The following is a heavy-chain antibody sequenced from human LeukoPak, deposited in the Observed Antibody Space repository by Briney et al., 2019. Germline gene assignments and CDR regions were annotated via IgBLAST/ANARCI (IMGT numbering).Heavy chain of an antibody. CDR3: ARSIAAAVIIDY. V-gene: IGHV3-30-3*01. Sequence: GGSLRLSCGAFGFTFSNYAMSRVRQAPGKGLEWVAVISYDGSNKYYADSVKGRFTISRDNSKNTLYLQMNSLRAEDTAVYYCARSIAAAVIIDYWGQGTLVTVSS. CDR2: ISYDGSNK. CDR1: GFTFSNYA. J-gene: IGHJ4*02. D-gene: IGHD6-13*01.